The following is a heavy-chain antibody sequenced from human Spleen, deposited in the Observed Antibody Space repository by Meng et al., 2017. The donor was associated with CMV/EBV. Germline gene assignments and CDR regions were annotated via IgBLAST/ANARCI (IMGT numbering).Heavy chain of an antibody. Sequence: GGSLRLSCAASGFSFRGVSMHWVRQAPGKGLEWVAVITSDGNNEYYADSVKGRFTISRDNAKNTLYLQMKSLRAEGTAVYYCASRYGMDVWGQGTAVTVSS. CDR1: GFSFRGVS. J-gene: IGHJ6*02. V-gene: IGHV3-30*05. CDR3: ASRYGMDV. CDR2: ITSDGNNE.